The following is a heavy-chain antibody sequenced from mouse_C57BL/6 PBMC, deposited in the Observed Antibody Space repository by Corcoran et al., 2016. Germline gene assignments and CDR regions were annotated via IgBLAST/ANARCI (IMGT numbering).Heavy chain of an antibody. CDR3: ARGTTVVAYYYAMDY. D-gene: IGHD1-1*01. CDR1: GYTFTDYY. Sequence: EVQLQPSGPELVKPGASVKISCKASGYTFTDYYMNWVKQSHGKSLEWIGDINPNNGGTSYNQKFKGKATLNVDKSSSTAYMELRSLTSEDSAVYYCARGTTVVAYYYAMDYWGQGTSVTVSS. CDR2: INPNNGGT. V-gene: IGHV1-26*01. J-gene: IGHJ4*01.